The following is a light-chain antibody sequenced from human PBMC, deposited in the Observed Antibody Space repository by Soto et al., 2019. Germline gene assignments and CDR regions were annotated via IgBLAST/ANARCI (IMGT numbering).Light chain of an antibody. J-gene: IGKJ2*01. Sequence: EIVMTQSPATLSVSPGERATLSCRASQSVSSNLAWYQQNPGQAPRLLIYGASTRATGIPATFSGSGSGTEFTLTISSLQSDDCAVYYCQQYNNWYPFGQGTKLEIK. CDR1: QSVSSN. CDR2: GAS. V-gene: IGKV3-15*01. CDR3: QQYNNWYP.